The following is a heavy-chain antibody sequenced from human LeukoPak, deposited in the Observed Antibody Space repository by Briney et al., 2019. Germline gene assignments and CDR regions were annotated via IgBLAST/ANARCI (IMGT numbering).Heavy chain of an antibody. J-gene: IGHJ4*02. CDR1: GFTFSDYY. Sequence: PGGSLRLSCAASGFTFSDYYMSWIRQAPGKGLEWVSYISSSGGTIYYADSVEGRFTISRDNAKNSLYLQMNSLRAEDTAVYYCARDGTRGHYDILTGYYNPFDYWGQGTLVTVSS. CDR3: ARDGTRGHYDILTGYYNPFDY. D-gene: IGHD3-9*01. V-gene: IGHV3-11*01. CDR2: ISSSGGTI.